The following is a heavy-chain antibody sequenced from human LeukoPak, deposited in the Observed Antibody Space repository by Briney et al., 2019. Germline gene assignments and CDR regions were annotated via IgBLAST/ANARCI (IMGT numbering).Heavy chain of an antibody. V-gene: IGHV4-34*01. CDR2: INHSGST. D-gene: IGHD3-10*01. Sequence: TSSETLSLTCAVYGGSFSGYYWSWIRQPPGKGLEWIGEINHSGSTNYNPSLKSRVTISVDTSKNQFSLKLSSVTAADTAVYYCARGFSRGFGESRLDYWGQGTLVTVSS. CDR3: ARGFSRGFGESRLDY. J-gene: IGHJ4*02. CDR1: GGSFSGYY.